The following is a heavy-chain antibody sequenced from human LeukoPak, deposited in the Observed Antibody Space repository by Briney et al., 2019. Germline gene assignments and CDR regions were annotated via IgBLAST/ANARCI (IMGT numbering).Heavy chain of an antibody. CDR2: INPNSGGT. D-gene: IGHD6-19*01. J-gene: IGHJ5*02. CDR3: AKDRIAVAGTACWFDP. CDR1: GYTFTGYY. Sequence: ASVKVSCKASGYTFTGYYMHWVRQAPGQGLEWMGWINPNSGGTNYAQKFQGRVTMTRDTSISTAYMELSRLRSDDTAVYYCAKDRIAVAGTACWFDPWGRGTLVTVSS. V-gene: IGHV1-2*02.